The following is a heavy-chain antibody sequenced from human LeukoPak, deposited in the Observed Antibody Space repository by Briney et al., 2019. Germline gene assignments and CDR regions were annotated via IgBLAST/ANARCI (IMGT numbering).Heavy chain of an antibody. D-gene: IGHD6-19*01. CDR2: ISGSGGST. J-gene: IGHJ4*02. V-gene: IGHV3-23*01. CDR1: GFTFSSYA. CDR3: AKVSRGIAVAPRGYFDY. Sequence: PGGSLRLSCAASGFTFSSYAMSWVRQAPGKGLEWVSVISGSGGSTYYADSVKGRFTISRDNSKNTLYLQMNSLRAEDTAVYYCAKVSRGIAVAPRGYFDYWGQGTLVTVSS.